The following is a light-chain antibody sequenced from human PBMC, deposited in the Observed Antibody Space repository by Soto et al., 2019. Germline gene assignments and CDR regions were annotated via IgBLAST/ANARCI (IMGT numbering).Light chain of an antibody. J-gene: IGKJ1*01. CDR3: QKYNNWPRM. Sequence: EIVMTQSPATLSVSPGERATLSCRASQSVSSNLAWYQQKPGQAPRLLIYGASTRATGIPARFSGSGSGTEFPLTIRSLKSEDLAVYYCQKYNNWPRMFGQGTKG. CDR1: QSVSSN. CDR2: GAS. V-gene: IGKV3-15*01.